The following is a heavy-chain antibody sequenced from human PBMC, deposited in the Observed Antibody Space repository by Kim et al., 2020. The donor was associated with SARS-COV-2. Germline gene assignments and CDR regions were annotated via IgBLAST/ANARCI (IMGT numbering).Heavy chain of an antibody. D-gene: IGHD2-15*01. J-gene: IGHJ4*02. V-gene: IGHV3-11*01. Sequence: YYADAVKGRFTISRDNAKNSLYLQMNSLRAEDTAVYHCARSLAAPYYFDYWGQGTLVTVSS. CDR3: ARSLAAPYYFDY.